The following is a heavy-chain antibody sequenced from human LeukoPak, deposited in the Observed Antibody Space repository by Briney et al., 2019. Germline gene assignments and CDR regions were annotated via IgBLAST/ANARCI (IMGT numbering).Heavy chain of an antibody. CDR1: GHTFRDSY. CDR3: ARGTFRGDGDFNC. D-gene: IGHD2-21*02. CDR2: INPQTGGA. Sequence: ASVKVSCKTAGHTFRDSYVHSVRQAPGQGPEGMGWINPQTGGADYAQKFQDRVTLTTDTSTNTVYMDLTRLRHDDAAIYLYARGTFRGDGDFNCWGQGTLVTVTS. J-gene: IGHJ4*02. V-gene: IGHV1-2*02.